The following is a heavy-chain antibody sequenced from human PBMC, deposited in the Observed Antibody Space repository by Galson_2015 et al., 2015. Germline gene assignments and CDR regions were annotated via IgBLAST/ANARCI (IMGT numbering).Heavy chain of an antibody. CDR1: GYTFTSYG. J-gene: IGHJ5*02. V-gene: IGHV1-18*01. CDR3: ARVFGYDILTGYYRFDP. CDR2: ISAYNGNT. D-gene: IGHD3-9*01. Sequence: SVKVSCKASGYTFTSYGISWVRQAPGQGLEWMGWISAYNGNTNYAQKLQGRVAMTTDTSTSTAYMELRSLRSDDTAVYYCARVFGYDILTGYYRFDPWGQGTLVTVSS.